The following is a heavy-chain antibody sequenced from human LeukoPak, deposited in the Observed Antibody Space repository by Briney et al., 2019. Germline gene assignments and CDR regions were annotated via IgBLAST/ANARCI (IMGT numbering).Heavy chain of an antibody. J-gene: IGHJ5*02. CDR1: GGTFSSYA. Sequence: SVKVSCKASGGTFSSYAISWVRQAPGQGLEWMGGIIPIFGTANYAQKFQGRVTITADESTSTAYMELSSLRSEDTAVYYCARRVRDDFWSGYSSPPEDWFDPWGQGTLVTVSS. CDR2: IIPIFGTA. CDR3: ARRVRDDFWSGYSSPPEDWFDP. V-gene: IGHV1-69*13. D-gene: IGHD3-3*01.